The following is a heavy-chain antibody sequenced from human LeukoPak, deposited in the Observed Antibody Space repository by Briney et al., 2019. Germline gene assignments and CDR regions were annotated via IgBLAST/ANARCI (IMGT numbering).Heavy chain of an antibody. J-gene: IGHJ3*02. V-gene: IGHV4-38-2*02. D-gene: IGHD3-22*01. CDR1: GYSISRGYY. Sequence: PSETLSLTCTVSGYSISRGYYWGWIRQSPEKGLEWIASMFHSGSTYYNPSLKSRVTLSVDTSRNQFSLKLSSVTAADTAVYYCARSTGVFNYYDSRGGAFDIWGQGTMVTVSS. CDR3: ARSTGVFNYYDSRGGAFDI. CDR2: MFHSGST.